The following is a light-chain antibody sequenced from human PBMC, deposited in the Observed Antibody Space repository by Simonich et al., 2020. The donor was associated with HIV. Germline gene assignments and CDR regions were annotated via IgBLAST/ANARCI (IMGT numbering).Light chain of an antibody. J-gene: IGLJ2*01. CDR1: SGYSNYK. CDR2: VGTGGIWG. Sequence: QPVLTQPPSASASLGASVTLTCTRSSGYSNYKVDWDQQRPGKGPRFGMRVGTGGIWGSKGDGFPDRFSGLGSGLNRYLTIKNIQEEDESDYHCGADHGSGSNFLVVFGGGTSLTVL. V-gene: IGLV9-49*01. CDR3: GADHGSGSNFLVV.